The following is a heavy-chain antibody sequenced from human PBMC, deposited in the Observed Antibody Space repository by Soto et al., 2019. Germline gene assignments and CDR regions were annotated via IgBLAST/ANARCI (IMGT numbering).Heavy chain of an antibody. Sequence: QVQLQQWGAGLLKPSETLSLTCAVYGGSFSGYYWSWIRQPPGKGLEWIGEINHSGSTNYNPSLKSRVTLSVDTSKNQFSLKLSSVTAADTAVYYCARYVAANYYGMDVWGQGTTVTVSS. CDR1: GGSFSGYY. J-gene: IGHJ6*02. CDR2: INHSGST. D-gene: IGHD6-19*01. V-gene: IGHV4-34*01. CDR3: ARYVAANYYGMDV.